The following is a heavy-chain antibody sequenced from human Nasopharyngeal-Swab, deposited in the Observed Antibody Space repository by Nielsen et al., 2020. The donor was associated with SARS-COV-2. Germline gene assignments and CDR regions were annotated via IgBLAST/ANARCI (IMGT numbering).Heavy chain of an antibody. J-gene: IGHJ6*03. V-gene: IGHV4-34*01. Sequence: SETLSLTCAVYGGSFSGYYWSWIRQPPGKGLEWIGEINHSGSTNYNPPLKSRVTISVDTSKNQFSLKLSSVTAADTAVYYCARGIDYDILTGYWGIGYYYYYMDVWGKGTTVTVSS. CDR1: GGSFSGYY. CDR3: ARGIDYDILTGYWGIGYYYYYMDV. D-gene: IGHD3-9*01. CDR2: INHSGST.